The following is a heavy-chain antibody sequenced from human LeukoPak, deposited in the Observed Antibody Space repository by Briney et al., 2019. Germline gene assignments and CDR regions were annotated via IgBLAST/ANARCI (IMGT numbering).Heavy chain of an antibody. CDR3: ARESSSSWYSFDY. CDR1: GLTFSGYW. Sequence: GGSLRLPCAVSGLTFSGYWMSWVRQAPGKGLEWVANIKQDGSEKYYVDSVKGRFTISRDNAKNSLYLQMNSLRAEETAVYYRARESSSSWYSFDYWGQGTLVTVSS. V-gene: IGHV3-7*01. CDR2: IKQDGSEK. D-gene: IGHD6-13*01. J-gene: IGHJ4*02.